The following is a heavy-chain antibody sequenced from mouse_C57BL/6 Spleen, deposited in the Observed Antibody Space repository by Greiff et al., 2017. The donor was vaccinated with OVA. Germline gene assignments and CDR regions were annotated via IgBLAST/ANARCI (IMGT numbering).Heavy chain of an antibody. CDR1: GYTFTSYW. J-gene: IGHJ2*01. CDR3: EIDYGSSYGYVDD. CDR2: IHPSDSDT. D-gene: IGHD1-1*01. V-gene: IGHV1-74*01. Sequence: QVQLQQPGAELVKPGASVKVSCKASGYTFTSYWMHWVKQRPGQGLEWIGRIHPSDSDTNYNQKFKGKATLTVGKSSSTAYMQLSSLRSEDSAVDDCEIDYGSSYGYVDDWGKGTTLTVSS.